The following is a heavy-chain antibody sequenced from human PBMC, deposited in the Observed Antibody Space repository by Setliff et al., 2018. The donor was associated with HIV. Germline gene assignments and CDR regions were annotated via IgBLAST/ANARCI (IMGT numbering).Heavy chain of an antibody. Sequence: ASVKVSCKASGYTFTGYYMHWVRQAPGQGLEWMGWINPNSGGTNYAQKVQGRVTMTRDASISTAYMELSRLRSDDTAVYYCARDFAGYDILTGYTPRYAFDIWGQGTMVTVSS. CDR3: ARDFAGYDILTGYTPRYAFDI. CDR1: GYTFTGYY. J-gene: IGHJ3*02. CDR2: INPNSGGT. D-gene: IGHD3-9*01. V-gene: IGHV1-2*02.